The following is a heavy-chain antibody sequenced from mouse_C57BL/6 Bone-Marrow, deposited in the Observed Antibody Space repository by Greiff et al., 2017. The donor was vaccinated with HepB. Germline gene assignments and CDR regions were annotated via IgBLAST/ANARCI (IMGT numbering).Heavy chain of an antibody. CDR1: GFNIKDYY. D-gene: IGHD1-1*01. CDR3: TLYCGSSYYFDY. CDR2: IDPEDGDT. J-gene: IGHJ2*01. V-gene: IGHV14-1*01. Sequence: EVQVVESGAELVRPGASVKLSCTASGFNIKDYYMHWVKQRPEQGLEWIGRIDPEDGDTEYAPKFQGKATMTADTSSNTAYLQLSSLTSEDTAVYYCTLYCGSSYYFDYWGQGTTLTVSS.